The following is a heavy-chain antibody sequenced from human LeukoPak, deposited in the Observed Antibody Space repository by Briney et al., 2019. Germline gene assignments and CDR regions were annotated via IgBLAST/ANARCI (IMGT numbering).Heavy chain of an antibody. Sequence: ETLSLTCAVYGGSFSGYYWSWVRRAPGKGLEWVSATSSSDDGKYYADSVGGRFTISRDNSRNTMYLQMNSLRAEDAAVYYCAKAPVTSCRGAFCYPFDSWGQGTLVTVSS. CDR3: AKAPVTSCRGAFCYPFDS. J-gene: IGHJ4*02. D-gene: IGHD2-15*01. CDR2: TSSSDDGK. CDR1: GGSFSGYY. V-gene: IGHV3-23*01.